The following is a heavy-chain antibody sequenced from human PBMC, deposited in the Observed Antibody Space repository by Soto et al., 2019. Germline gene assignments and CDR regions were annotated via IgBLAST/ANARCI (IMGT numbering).Heavy chain of an antibody. CDR2: INHSGST. J-gene: IGHJ4*02. CDR1: GGSFSGYY. Sequence: QVQLQQWGAGLLKPSETLSLTCAVYGGSFSGYYWSWIRQPPGKGLEWIGEINHSGSTNYNPSLKSQVTISVDTSKNQFSLKLSSVTAADTAVYYCARKSRAVAGLDYWGQGTLVTVSS. V-gene: IGHV4-34*01. CDR3: ARKSRAVAGLDY. D-gene: IGHD6-19*01.